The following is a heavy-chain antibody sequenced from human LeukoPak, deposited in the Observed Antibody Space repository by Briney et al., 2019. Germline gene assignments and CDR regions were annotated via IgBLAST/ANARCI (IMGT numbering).Heavy chain of an antibody. CDR2: IWYDGSNK. CDR1: GFRFSGYG. Sequence: GGSLRLSCAASGFRFSGYGMHWVRQAPGKGLEWVAVIWYDGSNKYYEDSVKGRFTISRDNSKNTLYLQMNSLRAEDTAVYYCAIVYFGELSALDSLGQGTLVTVSS. D-gene: IGHD3-10*01. J-gene: IGHJ4*02. V-gene: IGHV3-33*01. CDR3: AIVYFGELSALDS.